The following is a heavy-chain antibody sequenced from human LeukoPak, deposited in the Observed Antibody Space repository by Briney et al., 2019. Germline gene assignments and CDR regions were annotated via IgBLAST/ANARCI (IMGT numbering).Heavy chain of an antibody. J-gene: IGHJ4*02. Sequence: PGGSLRLSCAASGLTFSSSAITWVRQAPGKGLEWVSAITGSGGSTYYADSVKGRFTISRDNSKNTLYLQMNSLRAEDTAVYYCAKVATGNYYEYWGQGTLVTVSS. CDR1: GLTFSSSA. CDR2: ITGSGGST. D-gene: IGHD3-22*01. V-gene: IGHV3-23*01. CDR3: AKVATGNYYEY.